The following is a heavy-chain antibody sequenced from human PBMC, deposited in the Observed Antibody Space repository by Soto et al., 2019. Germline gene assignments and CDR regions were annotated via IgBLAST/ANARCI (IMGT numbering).Heavy chain of an antibody. J-gene: IGHJ4*02. CDR2: IIPLYGTV. Sequence: QDHMAQSGAEVKKPGSSVTVSCKASGGTFNSYGISWVRQAPGPGLDWMGVIIPLYGTVNYAQKFQGRVSITADKSTSSAYMDLSSLRSDDTAVYYWARVRVIRGVIPSHFGLWCQGTLVTVSS. CDR3: ARVRVIRGVIPSHFGL. D-gene: IGHD3-10*01. CDR1: GGTFNSYG. V-gene: IGHV1-69*06.